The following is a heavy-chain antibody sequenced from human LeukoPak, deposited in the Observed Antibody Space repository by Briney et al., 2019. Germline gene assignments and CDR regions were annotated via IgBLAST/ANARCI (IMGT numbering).Heavy chain of an antibody. CDR2: ISWNSGSI. CDR3: AKGSGYDY. CDR1: GFTFDDYA. V-gene: IGHV3-9*01. Sequence: GGSLRLSCAASGFTFDDYAMHWVRQAPGKGLEWVSGISWNSGSIGYADSVKGRFTISRDNAKNSLYLQMSSLRAEDTALYYCAKGSGYDYWGQGTLVTVSS. J-gene: IGHJ4*02. D-gene: IGHD5-12*01.